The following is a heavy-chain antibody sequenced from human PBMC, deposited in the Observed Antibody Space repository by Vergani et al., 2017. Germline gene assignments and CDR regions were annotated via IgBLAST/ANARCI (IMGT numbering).Heavy chain of an antibody. V-gene: IGHV4-34*01. CDR1: GGSFSGYY. CDR2: INHSGST. CDR3: ARFPSTVTRGFDY. D-gene: IGHD4-17*01. Sequence: QVQLQQWGAGLLKPSETLSLTCAVYGGSFSGYYWSWIRQPPGKGLEWIGEINHSGSTNYNPSLKSRVTISVDTSKNQFSLKLSSVTAADTGVYYCARFPSTVTRGFDYWGQGTLVTVSS. J-gene: IGHJ4*02.